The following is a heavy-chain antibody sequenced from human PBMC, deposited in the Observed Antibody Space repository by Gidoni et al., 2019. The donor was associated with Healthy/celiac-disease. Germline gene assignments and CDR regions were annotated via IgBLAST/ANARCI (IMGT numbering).Heavy chain of an antibody. CDR2: ST. Sequence: STYYNPSLKSRVTISVDTSKNQFSLKLSSVTAADTAVYYCARGGRGGDYYWGQGTLVTVSS. J-gene: IGHJ4*02. V-gene: IGHV4-30-2*04. CDR3: ARGGRGGDYY. D-gene: IGHD2-21*01.